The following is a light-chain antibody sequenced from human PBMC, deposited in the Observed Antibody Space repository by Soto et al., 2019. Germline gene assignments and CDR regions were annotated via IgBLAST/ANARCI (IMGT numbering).Light chain of an antibody. J-gene: IGKJ5*01. Sequence: EIVLTQSPGTLSLSPGERATLSCRASQSLSGGYLAWFQQKPGQTPRLLIYSAYNRATVIPDRFSGSGSGTDFTLTISRREPEDFVVYYCQQNGSLPITFGQGTRLEIK. CDR1: QSLSGGY. V-gene: IGKV3-20*01. CDR3: QQNGSLPIT. CDR2: SAY.